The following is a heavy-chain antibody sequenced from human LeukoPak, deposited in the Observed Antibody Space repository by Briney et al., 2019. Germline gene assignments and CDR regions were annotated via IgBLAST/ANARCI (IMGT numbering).Heavy chain of an antibody. Sequence: GGSLRLSCAASGFTFSSYWMSWVRQAPGKGLEWVANIEHDGSETYYVDSVKGRFTISKDSAKNSLYLRMNSLRAEDTAVYYCARETRWELFDYWGQGTLVTVSS. V-gene: IGHV3-7*04. D-gene: IGHD1-7*01. J-gene: IGHJ4*02. CDR2: IEHDGSET. CDR3: ARETRWELFDY. CDR1: GFTFSSYW.